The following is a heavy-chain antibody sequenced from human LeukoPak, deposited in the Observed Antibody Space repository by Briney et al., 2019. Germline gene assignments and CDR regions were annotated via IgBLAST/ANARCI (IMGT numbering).Heavy chain of an antibody. J-gene: IGHJ4*02. D-gene: IGHD1-26*01. CDR3: ARGRSYSGTKADFDY. Sequence: ASVKVSCKASGYTFTSYYMHWVRQAPGQGLEWMGWINPNSGGTNYAQKFQGRVTMTRDTSISTAYMELSRLRSDDTAVYYCARGRSYSGTKADFDYWGQGTLVTVSS. V-gene: IGHV1-2*02. CDR2: INPNSGGT. CDR1: GYTFTSYY.